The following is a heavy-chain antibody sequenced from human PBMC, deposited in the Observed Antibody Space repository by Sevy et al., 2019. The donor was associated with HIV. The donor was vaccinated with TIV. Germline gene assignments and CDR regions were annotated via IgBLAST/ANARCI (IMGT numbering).Heavy chain of an antibody. D-gene: IGHD3-22*01. J-gene: IGHJ5*02. V-gene: IGHV1-18*01. CDR3: ARGVTYYYDSSGYYPFDP. Sequence: PSVKVSCKASGYTFTSYGISWVRQAPGQGLEWMGWISAYNGNTNYAQKLQGRVTMTTDTSTSTAYMERRSLRSDDTAVYYCARGVTYYYDSSGYYPFDPWGQGTLVTVSS. CDR1: GYTFTSYG. CDR2: ISAYNGNT.